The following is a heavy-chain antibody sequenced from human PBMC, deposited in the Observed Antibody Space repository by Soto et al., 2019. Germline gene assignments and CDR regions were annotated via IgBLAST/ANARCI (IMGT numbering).Heavy chain of an antibody. J-gene: IGHJ6*01. CDR1: GYTFTSYS. V-gene: IGHV1-3*01. D-gene: IGHD3-9*01. Sequence: ASVNGSFKASGYTFTSYSMHWVRQAPGQRLEWMGWINAGNGNTKYSQKFQGRVTITRDTSASTAYMELSSLRSEDTAVYYCARDWLRLSYYAIDVGRRGATVTVSS. CDR3: ARDWLRLSYYAIDV. CDR2: INAGNGNT.